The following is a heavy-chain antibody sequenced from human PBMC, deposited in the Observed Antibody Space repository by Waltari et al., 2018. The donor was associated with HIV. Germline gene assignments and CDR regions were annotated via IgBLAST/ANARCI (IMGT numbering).Heavy chain of an antibody. Sequence: QVQLVESGGGVVQPGRSLRLSCAASGFTFSSYGMDWGRQAPGKGLEWVAVISYDGSNKFYADSVKGRFTISRDNSKNTLYLQMNSLRAEDTAVYYCAKEPYTGTYYYYGMDVWGQGTTVTVSS. CDR1: GFTFSSYG. V-gene: IGHV3-30*18. CDR2: ISYDGSNK. D-gene: IGHD1-26*01. J-gene: IGHJ6*02. CDR3: AKEPYTGTYYYYGMDV.